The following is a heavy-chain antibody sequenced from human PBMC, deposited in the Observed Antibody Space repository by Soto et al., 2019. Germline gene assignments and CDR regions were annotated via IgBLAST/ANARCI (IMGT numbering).Heavy chain of an antibody. Sequence: GGSLRLSCAASGFTFSSYGMHWVRQAPGKGLEWVAVISYDGSNKYYADSVKGRFTISRDNSKNTLYLQMNSLRAEDTAVYYCAKGRPIVVVPAAMSYRPWSYFDYWGQGTLVTVSS. CDR3: AKGRPIVVVPAAMSYRPWSYFDY. J-gene: IGHJ4*02. V-gene: IGHV3-30*18. CDR1: GFTFSSYG. CDR2: ISYDGSNK. D-gene: IGHD2-2*01.